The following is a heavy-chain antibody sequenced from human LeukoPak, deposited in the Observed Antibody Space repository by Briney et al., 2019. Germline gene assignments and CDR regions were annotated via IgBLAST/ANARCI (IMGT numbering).Heavy chain of an antibody. V-gene: IGHV4-59*02. Sequence: SETLSLTCTVSGASVISHYWSWIRQTPGKGLEWIGYGFYIGRTNYNPSLGSRVAISLDTSKNQFSLRLTAVTAADTAVYYCARRDGDNYDFDYWGQGILVTVSS. D-gene: IGHD5-24*01. CDR1: GASVISHY. J-gene: IGHJ4*02. CDR3: ARRDGDNYDFDY. CDR2: GFYIGRT.